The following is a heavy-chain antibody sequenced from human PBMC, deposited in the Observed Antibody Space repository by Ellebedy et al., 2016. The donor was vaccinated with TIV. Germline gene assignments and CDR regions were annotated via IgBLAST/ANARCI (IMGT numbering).Heavy chain of an antibody. Sequence: MPSETLSLTCTVYRVPLSGYYWTWIRQYPGKGLEWIGEINQSGRTTYTPSLKCRVAISIDTSKNEFSLRLTSVTAADTAVYYCAREWVNRDLFNNDSNGINVWGQGTRVTVSS. J-gene: IGHJ4*02. CDR2: INQSGRT. CDR3: AREWVNRDLFNNDSNGINV. V-gene: IGHV4-34*01. D-gene: IGHD3-22*01. CDR1: RVPLSGYY.